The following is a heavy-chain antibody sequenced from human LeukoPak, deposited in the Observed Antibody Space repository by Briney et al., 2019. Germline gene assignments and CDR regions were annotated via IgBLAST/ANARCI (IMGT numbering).Heavy chain of an antibody. V-gene: IGHV4-59*01. CDR2: IYYSGDT. CDR3: VRGPYGASISKWFDP. CDR1: RGSISGYS. D-gene: IGHD4/OR15-4a*01. J-gene: IGHJ5*02. Sequence: SETLSLTCTVSRGSISGYSWSWIRQSPGGGLEWIGYIYYSGDTAYNPSLRSRVTLSVDTSKNQFSLQLRSVTTADTAVYYCVRGPYGASISKWFDPWGQGTQVIVSP.